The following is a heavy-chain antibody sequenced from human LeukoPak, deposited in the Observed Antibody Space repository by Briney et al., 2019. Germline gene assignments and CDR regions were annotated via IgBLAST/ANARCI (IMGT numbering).Heavy chain of an antibody. CDR2: IKSKGDGGTT. CDR1: GFTFSNAW. D-gene: IGHD4-17*01. Sequence: GGSLRLSCAASGFTFSNAWMSWVRQAPGKGLEWVGRIKSKGDGGTTDYAAPVKGRFTISRDDSKNTLYLQMKSLKTEDTAVYYCATDPYGDYETDTWGQGTLVTVSS. V-gene: IGHV3-15*01. J-gene: IGHJ5*02. CDR3: ATDPYGDYETDT.